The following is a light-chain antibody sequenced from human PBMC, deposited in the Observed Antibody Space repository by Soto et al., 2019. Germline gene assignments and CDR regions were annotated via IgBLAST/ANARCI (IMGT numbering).Light chain of an antibody. CDR1: QNIRNW. V-gene: IGKV1-5*01. CDR2: DAS. Sequence: DIQMTQSPSTLSATVGDSVTITCRASQNIRNWLAWYQQKPGKAPNPLIYDASSSKSGVPARFSGSGSGTEFTLTISSLPPDDFATYYCQQYNTYSTFGQGTRLEIK. J-gene: IGKJ5*01. CDR3: QQYNTYST.